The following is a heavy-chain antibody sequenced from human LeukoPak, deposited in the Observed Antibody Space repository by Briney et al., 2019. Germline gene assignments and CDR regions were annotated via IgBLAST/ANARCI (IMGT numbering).Heavy chain of an antibody. V-gene: IGHV1-69*05. D-gene: IGHD3-3*01. Sequence: GASVKVSCTASGGTFSSYAISWVRQAPGQGLEWMGGIIPIFGTANYAQKFQGRVTITTDESTSTAYMELSSLRSEDTAVYYCARGDPITIFGVDPDYYYYMDVWGKGTTVTVSS. J-gene: IGHJ6*03. CDR1: GGTFSSYA. CDR3: ARGDPITIFGVDPDYYYYMDV. CDR2: IIPIFGTA.